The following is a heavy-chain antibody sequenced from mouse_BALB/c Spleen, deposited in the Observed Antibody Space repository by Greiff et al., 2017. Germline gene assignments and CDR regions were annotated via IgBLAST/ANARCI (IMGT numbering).Heavy chain of an antibody. J-gene: IGHJ4*01. CDR1: GFSLTSYD. CDR3: VRDHGGYAMDY. CDR2: IWTGGGT. Sequence: QVQLKESGPGLVAPSQSLSITCPVSGFSLTSYDISWIRQPPGKGLAWLGVIWTGGGTNYNSAFMSRLSISKNNSKSQVFLKMNSLQTDDTAIYYCVRDHGGYAMDYWGQGTSVTVAS. V-gene: IGHV2-9-2*01.